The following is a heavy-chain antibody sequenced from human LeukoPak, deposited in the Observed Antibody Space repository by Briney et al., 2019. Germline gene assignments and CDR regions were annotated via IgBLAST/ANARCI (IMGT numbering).Heavy chain of an antibody. CDR3: ARDRLTNYYGMDV. D-gene: IGHD3-3*01. CDR2: ISSSGSTI. J-gene: IGHJ6*02. CDR1: GFTFSSYG. Sequence: GGSLRLSCAASGFTFSSYGMNWVRQAPGKGLEWVSYISSSGSTIYYADSVKGRFTISRDNAKNSLYLQMNSLRAEDTAVYYCARDRLTNYYGMDVWGQGTTVTVSS. V-gene: IGHV3-48*03.